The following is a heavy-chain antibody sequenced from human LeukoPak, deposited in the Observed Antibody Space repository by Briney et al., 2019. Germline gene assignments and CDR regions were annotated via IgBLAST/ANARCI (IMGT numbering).Heavy chain of an antibody. CDR1: GFTFSSYS. Sequence: GGSLRLSCAASGFTFSSYSMNWVRQAPGKGLEWVANIKTDGTEAYYMDSVKGRFNISRDNAKNALYLQMSSLRTEDTAVYYCARDYDFWSGYFDWWGQGTRVTVSS. D-gene: IGHD3-3*01. CDR3: ARDYDFWSGYFDW. J-gene: IGHJ4*02. CDR2: IKTDGTEA. V-gene: IGHV3-7*05.